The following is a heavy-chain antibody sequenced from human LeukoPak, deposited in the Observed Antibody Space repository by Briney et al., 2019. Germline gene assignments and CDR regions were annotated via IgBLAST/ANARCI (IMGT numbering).Heavy chain of an antibody. CDR3: AGSADVYSSSWSSCYYHGLDV. J-gene: IGHJ6*02. CDR1: GFTFNYYE. D-gene: IGHD2-2*01. Sequence: GGSLRLSCVASGFTFNYYEMNWVRQAPGKGLEWVSHITRSGAVKYYTDSVKGRFTISRDNAKNSVFLQMDSLRAEDTAVYYCAGSADVYSSSWSSCYYHGLDVWGQGTTVTASS. CDR2: ITRSGAVK. V-gene: IGHV3-48*03.